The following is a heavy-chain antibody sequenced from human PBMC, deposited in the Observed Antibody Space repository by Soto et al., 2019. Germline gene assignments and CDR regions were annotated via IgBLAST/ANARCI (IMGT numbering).Heavy chain of an antibody. D-gene: IGHD1-26*01. CDR1: GGSTSSYY. CDR2: NSYSRST. V-gene: IGHV4-59*08. CDR3: ARHGGSYSFDY. Sequence: QVQLQESGPGLVKPSETLSLTCTVTGGSTSSYYWSWLRQPPGKGLEWIGYNSYSRSTDYNPSLKPRVTISVDTSNNQFSLKLSSATAADTAVYYCARHGGSYSFDYWGQGTLVTVSS. J-gene: IGHJ4*02.